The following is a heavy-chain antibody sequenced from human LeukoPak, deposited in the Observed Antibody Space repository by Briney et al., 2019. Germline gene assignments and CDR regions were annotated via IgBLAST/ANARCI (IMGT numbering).Heavy chain of an antibody. Sequence: ASVKVSCKASGGTFSSYAINWVRQATGQGLEWMGWMNPNSGNTGYAQKFQGRVTMTRNTSISTAYMELSSLRSEDTAVYYCARKEQQLVLYDYWGQGTLVTVSS. CDR1: GGTFSSYA. CDR3: ARKEQQLVLYDY. J-gene: IGHJ4*02. V-gene: IGHV1-8*02. CDR2: MNPNSGNT. D-gene: IGHD6-13*01.